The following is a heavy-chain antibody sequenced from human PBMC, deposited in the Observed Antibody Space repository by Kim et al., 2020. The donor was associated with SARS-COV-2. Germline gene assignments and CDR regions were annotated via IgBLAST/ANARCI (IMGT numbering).Heavy chain of an antibody. V-gene: IGHV3-23*01. CDR2: IGRNGLST. J-gene: IGHJ4*02. D-gene: IGHD1-7*01. CDR1: GFTFSNYA. Sequence: GGSLRLSCAASGFTFSNYAVIWVRRAPGKGLDWVSTIGRNGLSTYYADSVKGRFTVSRDNSKSTLFLQMNSLRAEDTAIYYCAKDGKKTGSTYDFDIWGQGTLVTVSS. CDR3: AKDGKKTGSTYDFDI.